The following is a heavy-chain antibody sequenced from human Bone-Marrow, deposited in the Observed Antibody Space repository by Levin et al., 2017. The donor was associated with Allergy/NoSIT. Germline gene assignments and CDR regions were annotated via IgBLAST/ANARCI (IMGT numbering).Heavy chain of an antibody. J-gene: IGHJ4*02. CDR1: GGSINSGGYS. V-gene: IGHV4-30-2*01. CDR2: MYHSGGT. Sequence: RSSETLSLTCAVSGGSINSGGYSWSWIRQPPGKGLEWIGYMYHSGGTYYNPSLKSRVTISADRSKNQFSLKLSTVTAADTAVYYCARVNIYYGSGLDYWGQGTLVTVSS. CDR3: ARVNIYYGSGLDY. D-gene: IGHD3-10*01.